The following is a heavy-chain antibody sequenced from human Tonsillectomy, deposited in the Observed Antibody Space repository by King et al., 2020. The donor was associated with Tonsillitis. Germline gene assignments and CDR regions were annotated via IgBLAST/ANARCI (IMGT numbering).Heavy chain of an antibody. CDR3: AKEISPWSGYYMDV. Sequence: VQLVESGGGVVEPERSLRLSCAASGFTFSSYGRHWVRQPPGKGLEWVAVISYDGSNKYYADSVKGRFTISRDNSKTTMYLQMNSLRDEDTAVYYCAKEISPWSGYYMDVWGKGTTVTVSS. CDR2: ISYDGSNK. V-gene: IGHV3-30*18. J-gene: IGHJ6*03. CDR1: GFTFSSYG. D-gene: IGHD3-3*01.